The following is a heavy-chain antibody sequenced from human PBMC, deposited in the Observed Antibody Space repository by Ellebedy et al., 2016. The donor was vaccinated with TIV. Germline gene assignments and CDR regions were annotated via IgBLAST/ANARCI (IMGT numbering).Heavy chain of an antibody. J-gene: IGHJ5*02. CDR1: GFTFSSYW. CDR2: IKTDGSET. D-gene: IGHD3-3*01. Sequence: GESLKISCAASGFTFSSYWMTWVRQAPGKGREWVAHIKTDGSETYYVDSVKGRFTISRENAKNALFLQMDGLRVDDSAVYYCVGFGVFNLWGQGAPVTVSS. CDR3: VGFGVFNL. V-gene: IGHV3-7*01.